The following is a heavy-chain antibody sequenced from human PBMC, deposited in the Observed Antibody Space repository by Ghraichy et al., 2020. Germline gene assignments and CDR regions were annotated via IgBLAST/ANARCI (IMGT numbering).Heavy chain of an antibody. CDR3: ARDLFGYPPTYYYYGMDV. Sequence: GGSLRLSCAASGFTFSSYWMSWVRQAPGKGLEWVANIKQDGSEKYYVDSVKGRFTISRDNAKNSLYLQMNSLRAEDTAVYYCARDLFGYPPTYYYYGMDVWGQGTTVTVSS. D-gene: IGHD3-16*01. V-gene: IGHV3-7*01. J-gene: IGHJ6*02. CDR2: IKQDGSEK. CDR1: GFTFSSYW.